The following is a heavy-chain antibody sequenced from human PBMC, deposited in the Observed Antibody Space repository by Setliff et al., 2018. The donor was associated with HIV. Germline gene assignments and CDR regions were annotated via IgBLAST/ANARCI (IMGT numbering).Heavy chain of an antibody. Sequence: ASVKVSCKASGYAFTVYYVHWVRQAPGRGLEWMGWINTNCGDTNFAQKFQGRVTMTRDTSISTAYMELSGLRSDDTAIYYCARGLTTVTAVDYWGQGALVTVSS. CDR3: ARGLTTVTAVDY. D-gene: IGHD4-17*01. J-gene: IGHJ4*02. V-gene: IGHV1-2*02. CDR1: GYAFTVYY. CDR2: INTNCGDT.